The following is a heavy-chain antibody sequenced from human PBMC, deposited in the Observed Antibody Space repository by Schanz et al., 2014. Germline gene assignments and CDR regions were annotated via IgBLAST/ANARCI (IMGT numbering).Heavy chain of an antibody. V-gene: IGHV4-61*02. D-gene: IGHD6-25*01. Sequence: QVQLQESGPGLLKPSQTLSLTCTVSGGSISSATYYWSWVRQPAGKGLEWIGRIYSRGSSTYNPSLKSRVTISIDAPNTQFSRKLNSVTAADTAVYYCAREPLSGYNWFDPWGQGSLVTVSS. CDR2: IYSRGSS. J-gene: IGHJ5*02. CDR3: AREPLSGYNWFDP. CDR1: GGSISSATYY.